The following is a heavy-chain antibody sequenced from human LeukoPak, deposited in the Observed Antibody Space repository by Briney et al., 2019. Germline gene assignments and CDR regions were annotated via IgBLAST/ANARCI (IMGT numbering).Heavy chain of an antibody. CDR2: MNPNSGNT. D-gene: IGHD2-2*01. CDR1: GYTFTSYD. J-gene: IGHJ6*02. Sequence: ASVEVSCKASGYTFTSYDINWVRQATGQGLEWMGWMNPNSGNTGYAQKFQGRVTMTRDTSISTAYMELSRLRSDDTAVYYCARAYCSSTSCLSLGFYYGMDVWGQGTTVTVSS. V-gene: IGHV1-8*01. CDR3: ARAYCSSTSCLSLGFYYGMDV.